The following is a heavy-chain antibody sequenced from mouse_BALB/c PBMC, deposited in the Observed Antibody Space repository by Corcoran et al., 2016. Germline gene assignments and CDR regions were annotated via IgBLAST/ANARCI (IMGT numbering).Heavy chain of an antibody. CDR1: GFNIKDTY. D-gene: IGHD1-2*01. CDR3: SRLITTSYWYFDV. Sequence: EDQLQQSGEELVKPGASVKLSCTASGFNIKDTYMHWVNQRPEQGLEWIGRIDPANGNTTYDTKFQGKATITADTSSNTAYLQLSSLTSEDTAVYYCSRLITTSYWYFDVWGAGTTVTVSS. CDR2: IDPANGNT. J-gene: IGHJ1*01. V-gene: IGHV14-3*02.